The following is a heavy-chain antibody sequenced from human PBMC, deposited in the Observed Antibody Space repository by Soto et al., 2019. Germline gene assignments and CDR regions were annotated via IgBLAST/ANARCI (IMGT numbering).Heavy chain of an antibody. D-gene: IGHD3-22*01. CDR3: ARSSGYYYLEY. V-gene: IGHV1-2*02. J-gene: IGHJ4*02. CDR2: INPNSGGT. CDR1: VYTFTVYY. Sequence: ASVKVSCKASVYTFTVYYMHWVRQAPGQGLEWMGWINPNSGGTNYAQQFQGRVTITRDTSASTAYMELSSLRSEDTAVYYCARSSGYYYLEYWGQGTLVTVSS.